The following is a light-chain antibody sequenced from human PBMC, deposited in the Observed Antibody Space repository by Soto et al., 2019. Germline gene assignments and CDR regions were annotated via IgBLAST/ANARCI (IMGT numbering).Light chain of an antibody. J-gene: IGKJ4*01. Sequence: DIVMTQSPDSLAVSLGERATINCKSSQRVLYSSNNKNYLAWYQQKPGQPPRLLIYWASTRESGVPDRFSGSRSGTDFTLTISSLQAADVAVYYCQQYYSTPLTFGGGTKVEIK. V-gene: IGKV4-1*01. CDR1: QRVLYSSNNKNY. CDR2: WAS. CDR3: QQYYSTPLT.